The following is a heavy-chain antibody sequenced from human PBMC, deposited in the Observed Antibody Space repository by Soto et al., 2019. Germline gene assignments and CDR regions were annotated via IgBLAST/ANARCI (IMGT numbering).Heavy chain of an antibody. J-gene: IGHJ4*02. Sequence: LSLTCAISGDSVSSNSAAWNWIRQSPSRGLEWLGRTYYRSKWYNDYAVSVKSRITINPDTSKNQFSLQLNSVTPEDTAVYYCAREGMSATAIPELMNLDYWGQGTLVTVSS. D-gene: IGHD2-2*02. V-gene: IGHV6-1*01. CDR1: GDSVSSNSAA. CDR2: TYYRSKWYN. CDR3: AREGMSATAIPELMNLDY.